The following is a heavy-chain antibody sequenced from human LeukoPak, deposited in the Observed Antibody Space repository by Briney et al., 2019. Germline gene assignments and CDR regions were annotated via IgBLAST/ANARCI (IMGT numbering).Heavy chain of an antibody. CDR2: INHSGST. CDR3: ARGSPWGYFDWLLSYYFDY. CDR1: GGSFSGYY. J-gene: IGHJ4*02. D-gene: IGHD3-9*01. V-gene: IGHV4-34*01. Sequence: SETLSLTCAVYGGSFSGYYWSWVRQPPGKGLEWIGEINHSGSTNYNPSLKSRVTISVDTSKNQFSLKLSSVTAADTAVYYCARGSPWGYFDWLLSYYFDYWGQGTLVTVSS.